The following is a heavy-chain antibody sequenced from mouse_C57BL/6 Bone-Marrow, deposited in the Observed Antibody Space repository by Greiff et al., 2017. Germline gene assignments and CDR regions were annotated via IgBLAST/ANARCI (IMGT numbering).Heavy chain of an antibody. CDR3: ARPDYYDSSYRFAY. J-gene: IGHJ3*01. V-gene: IGHV7-3*01. Sequence: EVQRVESGGGLVQPGGSLSLSCAASGFTFTGYYMRWVRQPPGNALEWLGFIRHKANGYTTEYSASVKGRLTISRANSQSSRYLQMHALRAEASATYFCARPDYYDSSYRFAYWGQGALVTVAA. D-gene: IGHD1-1*01. CDR1: GFTFTGYY. CDR2: IRHKANGYTT.